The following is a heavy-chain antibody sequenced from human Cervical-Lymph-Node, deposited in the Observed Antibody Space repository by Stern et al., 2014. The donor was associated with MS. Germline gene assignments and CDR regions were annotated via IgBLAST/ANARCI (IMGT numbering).Heavy chain of an antibody. CDR2: INRDGTSR. Sequence: EVQLVESGGDLVQPGGSLRLSCAASGFTFATSWMAWVRQAPGKGLEWVADINRDGTSRYIMGSARGRFTVSRDNAKNSLFLQMNSLRAEDSAIYYCARDPAWGALDIWGRGTVVTVSS. CDR1: GFTFATSW. CDR3: ARDPAWGALDI. V-gene: IGHV3-7*01. J-gene: IGHJ3*02. D-gene: IGHD7-27*01.